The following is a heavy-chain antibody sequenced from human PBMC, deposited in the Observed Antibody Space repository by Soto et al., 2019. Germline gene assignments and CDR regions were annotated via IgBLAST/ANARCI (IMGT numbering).Heavy chain of an antibody. Sequence: QVQLVESGGGVVQPGRSLRLSCAASGFTFSSYAMHWVSQAPGKRLEWVAVISYDGSNKYYADSVKGRFTISRDNSKNTLYLQMNSLRADDTAVYYCARDVWGDQKDSGSYWGQGTLVTVSS. CDR3: ARDVWGDQKDSGSY. D-gene: IGHD1-26*01. CDR1: GFTFSSYA. J-gene: IGHJ4*02. CDR2: ISYDGSNK. V-gene: IGHV3-30-3*01.